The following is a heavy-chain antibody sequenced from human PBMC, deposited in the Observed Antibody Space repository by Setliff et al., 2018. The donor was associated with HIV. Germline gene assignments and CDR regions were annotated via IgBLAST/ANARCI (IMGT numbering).Heavy chain of an antibody. V-gene: IGHV1-8*02. J-gene: IGHJ6*03. CDR1: GYTFSSYD. D-gene: IGHD3-22*01. CDR3: ARARRDSYDRGRRSHYYIDA. Sequence: ASVKVSCKASGYTFSSYDINWVRQATGQGLEWMGWMNPNSGNTGYAQKLQGRVTMTRDTSISTAYMELNNLKFEDTAVYYCARARRDSYDRGRRSHYYIDAWGKGTTVTVSS. CDR2: MNPNSGNT.